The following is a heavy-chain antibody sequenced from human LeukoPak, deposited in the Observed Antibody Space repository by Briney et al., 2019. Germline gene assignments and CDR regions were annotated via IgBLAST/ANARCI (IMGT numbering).Heavy chain of an antibody. Sequence: SETLSLTCTVSGGSISSYYWCWIRQPPGKGLEWIGYIYYSGSTNYNPSLKSRVTMSVDTSKNQFSLKLSSVTAADTAVYYCARDLGCSSTSCYYYYGMDVWGQGTTVTVSS. D-gene: IGHD2-2*01. CDR2: IYYSGST. V-gene: IGHV4-59*12. J-gene: IGHJ6*02. CDR1: GGSISSYY. CDR3: ARDLGCSSTSCYYYYGMDV.